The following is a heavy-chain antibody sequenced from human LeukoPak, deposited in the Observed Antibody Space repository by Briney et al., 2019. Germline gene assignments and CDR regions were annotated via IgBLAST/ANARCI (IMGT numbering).Heavy chain of an antibody. CDR2: IYYSGST. CDR3: ARAPSSSGGLRLGFY. V-gene: IGHV4-31*03. D-gene: IGHD6-13*01. Sequence: SETLSLTCTVSGGSISSGGYYWCWIRQHPGKGLEWIGYIYYSGSTYYNPSLKSRVTISVDTSKNQFSLKLSSVTAADTAVYYCARAPSSSGGLRLGFYWGQGTLVTVSS. CDR1: GGSISSGGYY. J-gene: IGHJ4*02.